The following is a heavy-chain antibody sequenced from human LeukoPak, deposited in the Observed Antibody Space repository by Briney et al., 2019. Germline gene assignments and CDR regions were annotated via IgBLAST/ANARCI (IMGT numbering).Heavy chain of an antibody. CDR2: IKQDGSEK. CDR1: GFTFRSYW. Sequence: PGGSLRLSCAAPGFTFRSYWMSWVRQAPGKGLEWEANIKQDGSEKYYVDSVKGRFTISRDNAKNSVCLQMISLRVEDTAVYYCARESTRYCSGGSCYSSSSLDYWGQGTLVTVSS. D-gene: IGHD2-15*01. J-gene: IGHJ4*02. V-gene: IGHV3-7*01. CDR3: ARESTRYCSGGSCYSSSSLDY.